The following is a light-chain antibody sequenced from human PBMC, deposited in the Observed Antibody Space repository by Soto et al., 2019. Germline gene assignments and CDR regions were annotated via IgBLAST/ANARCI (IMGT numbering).Light chain of an antibody. CDR2: GAS. CDR1: QSVSSN. CDR3: QQYNNWPRPT. Sequence: EIVMTQSPATLSVSPGERATLSCRASQSVSSNLAWYKQKPGQAPSLLIYGASTRATGIPARFSGSGSGTEFTLTISSLQSEDFAVYYCQQYNNWPRPTFGQGTKVEIK. V-gene: IGKV3-15*01. J-gene: IGKJ1*01.